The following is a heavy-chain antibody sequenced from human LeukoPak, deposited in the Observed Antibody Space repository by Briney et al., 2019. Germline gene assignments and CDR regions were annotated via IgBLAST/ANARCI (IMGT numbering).Heavy chain of an antibody. Sequence: ASVKVSCKASGYTFTGYYMHWVRQAPGQGLEWMGWINTNTGNPTYAQGFTGRFVFSLDTSVSTAYLRNSSLKAEDTAVYYCTRQGPGYCGSTSCYGVDYWGKGTLVTVSS. J-gene: IGHJ4*02. CDR3: TRQGPGYCGSTSCYGVDY. D-gene: IGHD2-2*01. CDR2: INTNTGNP. V-gene: IGHV7-4-1*02. CDR1: GYTFTGYY.